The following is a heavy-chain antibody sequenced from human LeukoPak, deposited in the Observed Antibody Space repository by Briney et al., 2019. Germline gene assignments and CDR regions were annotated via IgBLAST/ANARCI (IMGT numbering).Heavy chain of an antibody. CDR2: IIPIFGTA. Sequence: SVKVSCKASGGTFSSYAISWVRQAPGQGLEWMGGIIPIFGTANYAQKFQGRVTITADESTSTAYMELSSLRFEDTAVYYCLPVVPEGWDIDNWGQGTLVTVSS. J-gene: IGHJ4*02. CDR1: GGTFSSYA. CDR3: LPVVPEGWDIDN. V-gene: IGHV1-69*13. D-gene: IGHD2-2*01.